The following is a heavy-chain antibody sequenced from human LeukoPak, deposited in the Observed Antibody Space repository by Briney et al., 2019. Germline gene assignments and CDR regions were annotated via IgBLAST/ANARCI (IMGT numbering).Heavy chain of an antibody. V-gene: IGHV3-66*01. Sequence: GGSLRLSCAASGFTVSSNYMSWVRQAPGKGLEWVSVIYSGGSTYYADSVKGRFTISRDNSKNTLYLQMNSLRAEDTAVYYCARGFYIAVAVVFDYWGQGTLVTVSS. D-gene: IGHD6-19*01. CDR1: GFTVSSNY. J-gene: IGHJ4*02. CDR2: IYSGGST. CDR3: ARGFYIAVAVVFDY.